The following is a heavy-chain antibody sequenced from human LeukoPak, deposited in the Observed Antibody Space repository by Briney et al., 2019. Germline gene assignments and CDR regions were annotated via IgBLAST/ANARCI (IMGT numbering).Heavy chain of an antibody. CDR1: GFTLDDYA. V-gene: IGHV3-43*02. J-gene: IGHJ5*02. D-gene: IGHD1-26*01. Sequence: GGSLRLSCVASGFTLDDYALHWVRQAPGKGLEWISFISGDGDSTYYADSVKGRFTLSRDNSKNSLYLQMSSLRAEDTALYYCAKGVRSGTYYNCFDPWGQGTLVTVSS. CDR3: AKGVRSGTYYNCFDP. CDR2: ISGDGDST.